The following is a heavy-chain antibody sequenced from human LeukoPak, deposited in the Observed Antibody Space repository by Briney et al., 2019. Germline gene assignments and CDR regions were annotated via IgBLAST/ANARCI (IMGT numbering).Heavy chain of an antibody. Sequence: ASVKVSCKASGGTFNSYAISWVRQAPGQGLEWMGGIIPIFGTANYAQKFQGRVTITTDESTSTAYMELSSLRSEDTAVYYCAREVAVAGHFDYWGQGTLVTVSS. D-gene: IGHD6-19*01. CDR2: IIPIFGTA. J-gene: IGHJ4*02. V-gene: IGHV1-69*05. CDR3: AREVAVAGHFDY. CDR1: GGTFNSYA.